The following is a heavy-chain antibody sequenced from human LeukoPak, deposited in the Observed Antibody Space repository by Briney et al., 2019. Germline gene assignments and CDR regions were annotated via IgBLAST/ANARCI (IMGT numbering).Heavy chain of an antibody. D-gene: IGHD3-16*02. CDR2: TYYTSKWYY. V-gene: IGHV6-1*01. CDR1: RDSLSIDSAA. Sequence: SQTLSLSCALSRDSLSIDSAAATWVRQSPSEGLELRGRTYYTSKWYYAYPVSVKSRITINPDTSKNQSSMQLHSVPPEDTAVYYCAREYLASYLIYWGQGTLVTVSS. J-gene: IGHJ4*02. CDR3: AREYLASYLIY.